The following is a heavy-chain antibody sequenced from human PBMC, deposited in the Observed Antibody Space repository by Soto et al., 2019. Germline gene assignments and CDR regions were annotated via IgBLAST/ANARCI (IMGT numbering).Heavy chain of an antibody. CDR3: ARERYYYYGSGARDFYYYGMDV. CDR1: GFTFSSYG. J-gene: IGHJ6*02. CDR2: ISYDGSNK. V-gene: IGHV3-30*03. Sequence: GGSLRLSCAASGFTFSSYGMHWVRQAPGKGLEWVAVISYDGSNKYYADSVKGRFTISRDNSKNALYLQMNSLRAEDTAVYYCARERYYYYGSGARDFYYYGMDVWGQGTTVTVSS. D-gene: IGHD3-10*01.